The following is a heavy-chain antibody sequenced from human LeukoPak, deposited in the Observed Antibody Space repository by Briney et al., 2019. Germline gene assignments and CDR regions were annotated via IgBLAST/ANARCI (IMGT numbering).Heavy chain of an antibody. Sequence: ASVKVSCEASGYTFAGYYMHWVRQAPGQGLEWMGRINPNSGGTNYAQKFQGRVTMTRDTSISTAYMELSRLRSDDTAVYYCARTLRGGGNNWFDPWGQGTLVTVSS. J-gene: IGHJ5*02. D-gene: IGHD3-16*01. CDR2: INPNSGGT. V-gene: IGHV1-2*06. CDR3: ARTLRGGGNNWFDP. CDR1: GYTFAGYY.